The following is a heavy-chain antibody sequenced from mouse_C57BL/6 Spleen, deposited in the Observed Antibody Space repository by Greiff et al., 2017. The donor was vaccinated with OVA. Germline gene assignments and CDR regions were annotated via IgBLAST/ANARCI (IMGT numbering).Heavy chain of an antibody. Sequence: VQLQQPGTELVKPGASVKLSCKASGYTFPSYWMHGVKQRPGQGLEWIGNINPSNGGTNYNEKFKSKATLTVDKSSSTAYMQLSSLTSEDSAVYYCARSEDYDYDGRYFDVWGTGTTVTVSS. CDR1: GYTFPSYW. CDR3: ARSEDYDYDGRYFDV. D-gene: IGHD2-4*01. J-gene: IGHJ1*03. V-gene: IGHV1-53*01. CDR2: INPSNGGT.